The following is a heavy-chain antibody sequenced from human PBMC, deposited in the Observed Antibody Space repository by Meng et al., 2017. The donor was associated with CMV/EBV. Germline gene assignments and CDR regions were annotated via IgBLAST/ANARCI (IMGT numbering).Heavy chain of an antibody. J-gene: IGHJ4*02. D-gene: IGHD2-2*01. V-gene: IGHV1-8*01. Sequence: ASVRVSCKASGYTFTSYDINWVRQATGQGLEWMGWMNPNSGNTGYAQKFQGRVTMTRNTSISTAYMELSSLRSEDTAVYYCARGALIVVVPAAVIGALDYWGQGTLVTVSS. CDR2: MNPNSGNT. CDR1: GYTFTSYD. CDR3: ARGALIVVVPAAVIGALDY.